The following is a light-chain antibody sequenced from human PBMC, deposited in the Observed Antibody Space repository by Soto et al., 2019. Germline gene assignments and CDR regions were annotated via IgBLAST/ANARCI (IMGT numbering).Light chain of an antibody. CDR1: SSDIYAYNY. Sequence: QSALTQAASVSGSPGQSITSTCTGTSSDIYAYNYVSWYQQHPGKAPKVVISGVNIRPSGVSSRFSGSKSGNTASLTISGLQAEDEAEYFCGSYAGSDTFVFGTGTKVTAL. CDR2: GVN. J-gene: IGLJ1*01. V-gene: IGLV2-14*01. CDR3: GSYAGSDTFV.